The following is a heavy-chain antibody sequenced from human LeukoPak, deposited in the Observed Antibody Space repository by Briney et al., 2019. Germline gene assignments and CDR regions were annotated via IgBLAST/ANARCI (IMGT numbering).Heavy chain of an antibody. J-gene: IGHJ4*02. V-gene: IGHV3-53*01. D-gene: IGHD6-13*01. CDR2: IYSGGSS. Sequence: PGGSLRLSCAASGFTVSSNYMSWVRQAPGKGLEWVSVIYSGGSSYYADSVKGRFTISRDNSKNTLYLQMNSLRAEDTAVYYCARDRWSIAAAGTCFDYWGQGTLVTVSS. CDR3: ARDRWSIAAAGTCFDY. CDR1: GFTVSSNY.